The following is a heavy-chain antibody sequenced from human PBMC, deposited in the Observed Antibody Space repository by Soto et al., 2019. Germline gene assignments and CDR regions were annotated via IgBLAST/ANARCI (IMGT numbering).Heavy chain of an antibody. J-gene: IGHJ4*02. CDR2: YEAEDGEP. V-gene: IGHV1-24*01. CDR1: GYTFNDFS. Sequence: VQLVQSGAEVKKPGASVKVSCKMSGYTFNDFSMRWLRQAPGQGLEWMGGYEAEDGEPLYAQRFQGRVTMTEDTSTGTAYMELRGLRLEDTAVYYCAIGVAATGIFDYWGQGTLVIVSS. D-gene: IGHD6-13*01. CDR3: AIGVAATGIFDY.